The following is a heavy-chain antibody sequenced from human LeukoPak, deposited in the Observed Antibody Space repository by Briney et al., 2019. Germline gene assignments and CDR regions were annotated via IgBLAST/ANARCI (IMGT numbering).Heavy chain of an antibody. D-gene: IGHD3-3*01. J-gene: IGHJ6*03. CDR2: ISSSGSTI. CDR1: GFTFGDYA. CDR3: ARDTYYDFWSGYLGYMDV. Sequence: GGSLRLSCTASGFTFGDYAMSWFRQAPGKGLEWVSYISSSGSTIYYADSVKGRFTISRDNAKNSLYLQMNSLRAEDTAVYYCARDTYYDFWSGYLGYMDVWGKGTTVTVSS. V-gene: IGHV3-11*01.